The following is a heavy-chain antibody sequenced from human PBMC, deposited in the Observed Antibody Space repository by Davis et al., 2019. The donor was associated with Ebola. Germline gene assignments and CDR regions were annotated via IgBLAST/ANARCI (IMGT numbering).Heavy chain of an antibody. J-gene: IGHJ1*01. Sequence: SLKISCAASGFTFDDYAMHWVRQAPGKGLEWVSGISWNSGSIGYADSVKGRFTISRDNAKNSLYLQMNSLRAEDTALYYCAKGYCGGDCSAEYFQHWGQGTLVTVSS. CDR3: AKGYCGGDCSAEYFQH. V-gene: IGHV3-9*01. CDR1: GFTFDDYA. D-gene: IGHD2-21*02. CDR2: ISWNSGSI.